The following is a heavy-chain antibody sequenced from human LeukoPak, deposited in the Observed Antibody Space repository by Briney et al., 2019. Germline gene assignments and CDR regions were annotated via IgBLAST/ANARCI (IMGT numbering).Heavy chain of an antibody. V-gene: IGHV3-7*01. CDR1: GFTFSSYW. D-gene: IGHD4-17*01. CDR3: ARDEPTVTTGPPVGS. CDR2: IRQDGSEK. J-gene: IGHJ4*02. Sequence: GGSLRLSCAASGFTFSSYWMSWVRQAPGKGLEWVANIRQDGSEKYYVDSVKGRFTISRDNAKNTLYLQMNSLRVKDTAVYYCARDEPTVTTGPPVGSWGQGTLVTVSS.